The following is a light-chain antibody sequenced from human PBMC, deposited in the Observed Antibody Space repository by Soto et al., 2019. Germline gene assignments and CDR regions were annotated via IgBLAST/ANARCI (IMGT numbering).Light chain of an antibody. CDR1: QNSNNY. Sequence: DIQMTQSPSSLSASVGDRVTITCQASQNSNNYLYWYQQKPGRAPKLRIYDASNLEAGVPSRFRGSGSGTDFTFTISRLQPEDIATYYCQQYENLPTFGQGTRLEIK. J-gene: IGKJ5*01. CDR2: DAS. CDR3: QQYENLPT. V-gene: IGKV1-33*01.